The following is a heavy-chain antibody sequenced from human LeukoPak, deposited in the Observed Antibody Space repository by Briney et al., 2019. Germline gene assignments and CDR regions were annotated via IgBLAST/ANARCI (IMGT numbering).Heavy chain of an antibody. CDR1: GYTFTSHG. J-gene: IGHJ4*02. D-gene: IGHD3-22*01. CDR3: ARGMGYYDSSGYYFPLGY. CDR2: ISAYNGNT. V-gene: IGHV1-18*01. Sequence: ASVKVSCKASGYTFTSHGISWVRQAPGQGLEWMGWISAYNGNTNYAQKLQGRVTMTTDTSTSTAYMELRSLRSDDTAVYYCARGMGYYDSSGYYFPLGYWGQGTLVTVSS.